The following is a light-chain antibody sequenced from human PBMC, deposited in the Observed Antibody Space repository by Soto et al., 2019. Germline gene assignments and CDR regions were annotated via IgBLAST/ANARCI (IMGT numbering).Light chain of an antibody. V-gene: IGKV1-33*01. J-gene: IGKJ2*01. Sequence: DIQMTQSPSSLSASVGDRVTITCQASQDISNYLNWFQQKPGKAHRLLICDASNLVTGDPSSFSRSGSGTDLTITISSLQPEDIATYYCQQYDNLPYTFGQGTKLEIK. CDR2: DAS. CDR3: QQYDNLPYT. CDR1: QDISNY.